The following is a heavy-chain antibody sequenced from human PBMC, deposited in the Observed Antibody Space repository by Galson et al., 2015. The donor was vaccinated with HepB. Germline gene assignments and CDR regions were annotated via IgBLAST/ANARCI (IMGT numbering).Heavy chain of an antibody. J-gene: IGHJ4*02. CDR3: ARAVAVSYDKTYYVDY. CDR1: GYSFTSYW. Sequence: QSGAEVKKPGESLKISCKGSGYSFTSYWIGWVRQMPGKGLEWMGIIYPGDSDTRYSPSFQGQVTISADKSISTAYLQWSSLKASDTAMYYCARAVAVSYDKTYYVDYWGQGTLVTISS. CDR2: IYPGDSDT. D-gene: IGHD6-19*01. V-gene: IGHV5-51*01.